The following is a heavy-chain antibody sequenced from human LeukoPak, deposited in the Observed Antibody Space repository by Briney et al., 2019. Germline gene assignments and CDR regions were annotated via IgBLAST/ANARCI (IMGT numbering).Heavy chain of an antibody. D-gene: IGHD1-26*01. CDR1: GYTFTGYY. J-gene: IGHJ4*02. CDR2: INPNSGGT. Sequence: ASVTVSCKASGYTFTGYYMHWVRQAPGQGLECMGWINPNSGGTNYAQEFQGRVTMTRDTSISTAYMELSRLRSDDTAIYYCAREVGGPTNYYFDYWGQGTLVTVSS. V-gene: IGHV1-2*02. CDR3: AREVGGPTNYYFDY.